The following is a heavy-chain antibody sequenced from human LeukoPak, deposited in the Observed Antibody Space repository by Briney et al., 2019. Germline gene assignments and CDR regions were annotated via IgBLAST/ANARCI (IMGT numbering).Heavy chain of an antibody. D-gene: IGHD3-10*01. Sequence: SETLSLTCAVYGGSFSGYYWSWIRQPPGKGLEWIGEINHSGSTNYNPSLKSRVTISVDMSKNQFSLKLTSVTAADTAVYYCARGDSDWFDPWGQGTLVTVSS. CDR3: ARGDSDWFDP. V-gene: IGHV4-34*01. CDR2: INHSGST. J-gene: IGHJ5*02. CDR1: GGSFSGYY.